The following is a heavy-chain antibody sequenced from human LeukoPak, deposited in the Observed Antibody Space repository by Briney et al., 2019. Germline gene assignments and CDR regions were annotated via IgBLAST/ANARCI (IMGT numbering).Heavy chain of an antibody. V-gene: IGHV4-34*01. Sequence: PSETLSLTCAVYGGSFSGYYWSWLRQPPGKGLEWIGEINHSGSTNYNPSLKSRVTISVDTSKNQFSLTLSSVTAADTAVYYCARAAARRITIFGVVSYYYYYMDVWGKGTTVTVSS. CDR3: ARAAARRITIFGVVSYYYYYMDV. CDR2: INHSGST. D-gene: IGHD3-3*01. CDR1: GGSFSGYY. J-gene: IGHJ6*03.